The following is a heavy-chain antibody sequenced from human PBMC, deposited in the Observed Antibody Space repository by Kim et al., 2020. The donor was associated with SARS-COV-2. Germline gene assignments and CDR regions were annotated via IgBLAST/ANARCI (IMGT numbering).Heavy chain of an antibody. V-gene: IGHV4-61*01. CDR2: IYSSGST. CDR1: GDSVSSSPYY. Sequence: SETLSLTCTVSGDSVSSSPYYWSWIRQPPGKGLEWIGCIYSSGSTNYSPSLKSRVTISLDTSKNRFSLNLSSVTAADTAVYYCAKLRITSGAFDYWGQGTLVTVSS. J-gene: IGHJ4*02. CDR3: AKLRITSGAFDY. D-gene: IGHD3-10*01.